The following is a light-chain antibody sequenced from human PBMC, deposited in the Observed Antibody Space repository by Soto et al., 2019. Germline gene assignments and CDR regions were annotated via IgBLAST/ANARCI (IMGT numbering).Light chain of an antibody. CDR2: EVR. V-gene: IGLV2-14*01. CDR1: SSDVGAYNY. CDR3: ISYTSSSTWV. J-gene: IGLJ3*02. Sequence: QSVLAQPASVSGSPGQSITISCTGTSSDVGAYNYVSWFQHHPVKAPKLLIYEVRNRPSGVSDRFSGSRSGNTAYLTISGVQAEDESDYYCISYTSSSTWVFGGGTQLTVL.